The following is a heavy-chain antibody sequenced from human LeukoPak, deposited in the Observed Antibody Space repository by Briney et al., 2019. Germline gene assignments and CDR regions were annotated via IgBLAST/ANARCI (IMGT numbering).Heavy chain of an antibody. J-gene: IGHJ4*02. Sequence: SEPLSLTCTASGGSISSYYWSWIRQPAGKGLEWIGRIYTSGSTNYNPSLKSRVTISVDTSKNQFSLKLSSVTAADTAVYYCARGGGYSYGYYFDYWGQGTLVTVSS. D-gene: IGHD5-18*01. CDR3: ARGGGYSYGYYFDY. V-gene: IGHV4-4*07. CDR2: IYTSGST. CDR1: GGSISSYY.